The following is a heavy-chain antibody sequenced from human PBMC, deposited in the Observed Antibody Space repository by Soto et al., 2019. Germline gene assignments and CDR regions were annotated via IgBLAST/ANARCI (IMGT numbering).Heavy chain of an antibody. CDR3: ARERGGEGIQLCGRPGFDP. V-gene: IGHV4-4*02. D-gene: IGHD5-18*01. Sequence: QVQLQESGPGLVKPSGTLSLTCAVSGGSISSSNWWSWVRQPPGKGLEWIGEIYHSGSTNYNPSLKRRVTISVDKSKNQFSLTLSSVSAADTAVYYCARERGGEGIQLCGRPGFDPWGQGTLVTVSS. CDR2: IYHSGST. CDR1: GGSISSSNW. J-gene: IGHJ5*02.